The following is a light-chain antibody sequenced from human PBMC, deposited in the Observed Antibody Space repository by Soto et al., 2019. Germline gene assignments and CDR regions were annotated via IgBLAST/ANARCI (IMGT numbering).Light chain of an antibody. J-gene: IGKJ1*01. Sequence: DIQTTQSPSTLSASVGDRVTITCRASQSIGSWLAWYQQKPGKAPKLLIYDASSLESGVPSRFSGSGSGTEFTLTISSLQPDDFATYYCQQYNSYWTFGQGTKVDI. CDR2: DAS. V-gene: IGKV1-5*01. CDR3: QQYNSYWT. CDR1: QSIGSW.